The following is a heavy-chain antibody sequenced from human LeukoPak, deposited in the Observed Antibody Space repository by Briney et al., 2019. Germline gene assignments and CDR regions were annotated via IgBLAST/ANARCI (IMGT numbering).Heavy chain of an antibody. CDR1: GFTFSSYW. CDR2: IKQDGSEK. V-gene: IGHV3-7*01. J-gene: IGHJ4*02. CDR3: ASIYSGSYAGYFDY. D-gene: IGHD1-26*01. Sequence: GGSLRLSCAASGFTFSSYWMSWVRQAPGKGLEWVANIKQDGSEKYYVDSVKGRFTISRDNAKNSLYLQMNSLRAEDTAVYYCASIYSGSYAGYFDYWGQGTLVTVSS.